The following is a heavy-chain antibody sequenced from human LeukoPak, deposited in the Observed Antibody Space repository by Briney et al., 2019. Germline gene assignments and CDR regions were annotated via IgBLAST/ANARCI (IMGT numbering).Heavy chain of an antibody. J-gene: IGHJ3*02. Sequence: ASVKVSCKASGYTFVIYDINWVRQATRQGLEWMGWMNPHSGNTSYAQKFQGRVTMTRNTSISTAYMELSSLRSDDTAVYYCARGRDDSSGYYSGRDAFDIWGQGTMVTVSS. CDR1: GYTFVIYD. D-gene: IGHD3-22*01. CDR2: MNPHSGNT. CDR3: ARGRDDSSGYYSGRDAFDI. V-gene: IGHV1-8*01.